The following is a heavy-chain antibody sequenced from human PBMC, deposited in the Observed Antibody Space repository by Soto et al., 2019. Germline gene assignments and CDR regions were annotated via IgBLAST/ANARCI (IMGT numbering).Heavy chain of an antibody. CDR3: ARQRTSVVTQAYFDS. J-gene: IGHJ4*02. D-gene: IGHD2-21*02. CDR2: IYYGGST. CDR1: GDSINNRSYY. Sequence: PSETLSLTCTVTGDSINNRSYYWGWIRQPPGKGLEWIGSIYYGGSTYNSPSLKSRVSMSVDTSKNQFSLKLRSVTAADTALYYCARQRTSVVTQAYFDSWGQGSLVTVSS. V-gene: IGHV4-39*01.